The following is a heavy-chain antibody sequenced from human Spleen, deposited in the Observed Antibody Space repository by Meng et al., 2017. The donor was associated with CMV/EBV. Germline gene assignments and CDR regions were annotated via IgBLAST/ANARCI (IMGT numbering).Heavy chain of an antibody. Sequence: ASVKVSCKASGYTFTSYYMHWVRQAPGQGLEWMGIINPSGGSTSYAQKFQGRVTMTRDTSTSTVYMELSSLRSDDTAVYYCARAVGLGGDIDYWGQGTLVTVSS. J-gene: IGHJ4*02. CDR1: GYTFTSYY. V-gene: IGHV1-46*01. CDR3: ARAVGLGGDIDY. CDR2: INPSGGST. D-gene: IGHD2-21*01.